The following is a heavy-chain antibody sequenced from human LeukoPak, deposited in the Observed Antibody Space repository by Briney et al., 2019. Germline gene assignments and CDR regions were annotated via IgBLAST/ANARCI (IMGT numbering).Heavy chain of an antibody. CDR2: IYHTGST. CDR3: AKVGSHYGLDV. D-gene: IGHD3-10*01. CDR1: GGSISSNYW. V-gene: IGHV4-4*02. Sequence: SETLSLTCAVSGGSISSNYWWSWARQPPGKGLEWIGEIYHTGSTSYHPSLKSRVAMSVDKSKNRFSLKLSSVTAADTAVYYCAKVGSHYGLDVWGQGTTVTVSS. J-gene: IGHJ6*02.